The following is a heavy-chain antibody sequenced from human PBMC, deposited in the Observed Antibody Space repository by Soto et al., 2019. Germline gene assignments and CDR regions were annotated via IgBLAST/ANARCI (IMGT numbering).Heavy chain of an antibody. J-gene: IGHJ6*02. D-gene: IGHD2-2*01. CDR1: GGSISSYY. V-gene: IGHV4-59*01. CDR2: IYYSGST. Sequence: SETLSLTCTVSGGSISSYYWSWIQQPPGKGLEWIGYIYYSGSTNYNPSLRSRVTISVDTSKNQFSLKLSSVTAADTAVYYCARVSCSSTSCYLFGMDVWGQGTTVTVSS. CDR3: ARVSCSSTSCYLFGMDV.